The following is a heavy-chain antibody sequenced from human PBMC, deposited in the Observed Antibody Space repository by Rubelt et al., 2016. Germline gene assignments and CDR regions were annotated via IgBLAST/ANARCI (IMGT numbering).Heavy chain of an antibody. Sequence: QVQLQQWGAGLLKPSETLSLTCAVYGGSFSGYYWSWIRQPPGKGLEWIGEINHSGSTNYNPSLKSRVTISGETSKNKFSLTQSSVTAADAAVYYCATQKNQFSSYGMDVWGQGTTVTVSS. CDR2: INHSGST. CDR1: GGSFSGYY. CDR3: ATQKNQFSSYGMDV. J-gene: IGHJ6*02. D-gene: IGHD2/OR15-2a*01. V-gene: IGHV4-34*01.